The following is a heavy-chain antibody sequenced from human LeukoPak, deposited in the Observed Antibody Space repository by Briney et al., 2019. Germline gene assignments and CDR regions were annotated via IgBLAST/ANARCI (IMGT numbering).Heavy chain of an antibody. D-gene: IGHD2-21*02. J-gene: IGHJ4*02. V-gene: IGHV2-5*04. CDR3: ARGRGTAPSSLFDH. CDR2: IYWNDDK. CDR1: GGSISSGGYF. Sequence: TLSLTCTVSGGSISSGGYFWSWIRQPPGKALEWLALIYWNDDKRYSPSLQSRVTITKDTSKNQVVLVMTNMDPVDTGTYYCARGRGTAPSSLFDHWGQGTLVTVSS.